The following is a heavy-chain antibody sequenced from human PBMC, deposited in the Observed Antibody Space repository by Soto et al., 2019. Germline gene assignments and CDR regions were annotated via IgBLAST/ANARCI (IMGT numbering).Heavy chain of an antibody. V-gene: IGHV3-15*01. J-gene: IGHJ4*02. CDR2: IKSKTDGGTT. D-gene: IGHD2-2*01. CDR3: TTDLPAATDYFDY. Sequence: GGSLILSCAASGFTFSNAWMSWVRQAPGKGLEWVGRIKSKTDGGTTDYAAPVKGRFTISRDDSKNTLYLQMNSLKTEDTAVYYCTTDLPAATDYFDYWGQGTLVTVS. CDR1: GFTFSNAW.